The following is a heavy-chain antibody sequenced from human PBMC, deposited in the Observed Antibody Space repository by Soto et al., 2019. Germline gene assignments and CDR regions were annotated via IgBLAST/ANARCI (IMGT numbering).Heavy chain of an antibody. CDR3: ARGEGIYYYGMDV. CDR1: GFTFSSYE. CDR2: ISSSGSTI. Sequence: EVQLVESGGGLAQPGGSLRLSCAASGFTFSSYEMNWVRQAPGKGLEWVSYISSSGSTIYYADSVKGRFTISRDNAKNSLYLQMNSLRAEDTAVYYCARGEGIYYYGMDVWGQGTTVTVSS. V-gene: IGHV3-48*03. J-gene: IGHJ6*02. D-gene: IGHD1-26*01.